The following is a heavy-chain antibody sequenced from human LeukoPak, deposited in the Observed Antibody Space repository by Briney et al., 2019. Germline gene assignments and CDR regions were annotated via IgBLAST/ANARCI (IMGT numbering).Heavy chain of an antibody. CDR3: AIVGDSRDY. CDR2: ISGSGGST. CDR1: GFTFSSYA. Sequence: AGSLRLSCAASGFTFSSYAMSWVRQAPGKGLEWVSAISGSGGSTYYADSGKGRIIISSENSKNALYLQMNSLRAEGTAVYYFAIVGDSRDYWGQGTLVTVSS. D-gene: IGHD3-10*01. V-gene: IGHV3-23*01. J-gene: IGHJ4*02.